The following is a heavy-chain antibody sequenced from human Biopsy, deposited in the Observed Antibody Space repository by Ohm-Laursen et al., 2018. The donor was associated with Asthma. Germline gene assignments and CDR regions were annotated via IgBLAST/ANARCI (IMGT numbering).Heavy chain of an antibody. CDR2: INPNSGGT. CDR3: ARGQKSAGDRWFDP. D-gene: IGHD6-13*01. V-gene: IGHV1-2*06. J-gene: IGHJ5*02. CDR1: GGTSSSDA. Sequence: ASVKVSCKASGGTSSSDAIGWMRQAPGQGLEWMGRINPNSGGTNYAQKFQGRVTMTRDTSISTAYMEVSRLRSDDTAVYYCARGQKSAGDRWFDPWGQGTLVTVSS.